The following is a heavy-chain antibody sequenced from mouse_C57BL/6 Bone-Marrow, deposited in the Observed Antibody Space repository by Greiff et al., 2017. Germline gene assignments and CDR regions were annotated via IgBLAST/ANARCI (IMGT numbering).Heavy chain of an antibody. V-gene: IGHV1-63*01. Sequence: VQLQQSGAELVRPGTSVKMSCKASGYTFTNYWIGWAKQRPGHGLEWIGDIYPGGGYTNYNEKFKGKATLTADKSSSTAYMQFSSLTSEDSAIYYCARRGGYSNYAMDYWGQGTSVTVSS. J-gene: IGHJ4*01. CDR3: ARRGGYSNYAMDY. CDR1: GYTFTNYW. D-gene: IGHD2-5*01. CDR2: IYPGGGYT.